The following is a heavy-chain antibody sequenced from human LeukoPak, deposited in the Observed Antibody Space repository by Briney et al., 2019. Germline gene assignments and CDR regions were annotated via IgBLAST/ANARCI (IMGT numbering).Heavy chain of an antibody. CDR1: GFTFSSYA. CDR2: ISYDGSNK. CDR3: AKDGPQYNWNDGVYYMDV. V-gene: IGHV3-30-3*01. Sequence: GGSLRLSCAASGFTFSSYAMHWVRQAPGKGLEWVAVISYDGSNKYYADSVKGRFTISRDNSKNTLYLQMNSLRAEDTAVYYCAKDGPQYNWNDGVYYMDVWGKGTTVTVSS. J-gene: IGHJ6*03. D-gene: IGHD1-1*01.